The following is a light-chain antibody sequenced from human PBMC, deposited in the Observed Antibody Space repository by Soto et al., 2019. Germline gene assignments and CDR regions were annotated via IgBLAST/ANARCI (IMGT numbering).Light chain of an antibody. CDR1: QSLLYSSNNKTY. V-gene: IGKV4-1*01. Sequence: DIVMTQSPDSLTVSLGERATINCKSSQSLLYSSNNKTYLAWYQHRPGQSPKMLIFWASARESGVPDRFAGSWSETDFTLTISSLQAEDAAVYYCQQYYSDFFTFGQGTRLEIK. J-gene: IGKJ2*01. CDR2: WAS. CDR3: QQYYSDFFT.